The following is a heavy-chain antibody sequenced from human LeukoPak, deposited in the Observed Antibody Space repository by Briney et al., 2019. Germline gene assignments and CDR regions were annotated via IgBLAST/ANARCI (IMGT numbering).Heavy chain of an antibody. D-gene: IGHD5-24*01. CDR1: GGTFTSYA. CDR2: IIPIFGTA. V-gene: IGHV1-69*05. J-gene: IGHJ4*02. Sequence: ASVKVSCKTSGGTFTSYAITWVRQAPGQGLEWMGGIIPIFGTANYAQKFQGRVTITTDESTSTAYMELSSLRSEDTAVYYCARVRDELQLPYYFDYWGQGTLVTVSS. CDR3: ARVRDELQLPYYFDY.